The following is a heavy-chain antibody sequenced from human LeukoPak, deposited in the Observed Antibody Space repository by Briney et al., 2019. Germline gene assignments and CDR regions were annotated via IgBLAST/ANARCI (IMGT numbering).Heavy chain of an antibody. V-gene: IGHV1-18*01. Sequence: ASVKVSCKASGYTFTSYGISWVRQAPGQELEWMGWISAYNGNTNYAQKLQGRVTMTTDTSTSTAYMELRSLRSDDTAVYYCARDRGATKDYYYMDVWGKGTTVTVSS. CDR2: ISAYNGNT. D-gene: IGHD1-26*01. CDR1: GYTFTSYG. CDR3: ARDRGATKDYYYMDV. J-gene: IGHJ6*03.